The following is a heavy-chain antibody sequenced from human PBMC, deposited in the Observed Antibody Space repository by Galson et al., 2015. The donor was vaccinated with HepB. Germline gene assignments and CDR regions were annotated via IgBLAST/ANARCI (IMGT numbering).Heavy chain of an antibody. V-gene: IGHV3-23*01. CDR3: AKGLYDTYYYYSTVDV. CDR1: GFTFSNSG. J-gene: IGHJ6*02. Sequence: SLRLSCAASGFTFSNSGTHWVRQAPGQGLEWVAGISGSEGKAYYADSVNGRFTITRDTSKNTLYLQLSRLRADDTAVYYCAKGLYDTYYYYSTVDVWGQGTTVSVS. D-gene: IGHD2/OR15-2a*01. CDR2: ISGSEGKA.